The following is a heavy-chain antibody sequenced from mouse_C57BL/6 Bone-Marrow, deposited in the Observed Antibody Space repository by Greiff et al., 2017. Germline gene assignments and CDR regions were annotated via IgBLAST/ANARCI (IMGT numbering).Heavy chain of an antibody. J-gene: IGHJ4*01. D-gene: IGHD2-5*01. CDR2: IYPGGGYT. CDR1: GYTFTNYW. CDR3: ARGYSKGYYAMDY. Sequence: QVLLKQSGAELVRPGTSVKMSCKASGYTFTNYWIGWAKQRPGHGLEWIGDIYPGGGYTNYNEKFKGKATLTADKSSSTAYMQFSSLTSEDSAIYYCARGYSKGYYAMDYWGQGTSVTVSS. V-gene: IGHV1-63*01.